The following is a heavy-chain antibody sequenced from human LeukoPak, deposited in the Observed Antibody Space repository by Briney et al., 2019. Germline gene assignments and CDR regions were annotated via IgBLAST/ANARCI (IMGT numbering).Heavy chain of an antibody. V-gene: IGHV1-69*06. D-gene: IGHD4-17*01. CDR1: GGTLSNNV. J-gene: IGHJ6*03. Sequence: ASVKVSCKASGGTLSNNVVSWVRQAPGQGLEWMGDIIPVFGTTNYAQKFQGRVTISADRSTSTAYMEVSSLKSEDTAVYYCASHYGDYNLDYYYYYYYMDVWGKGTTVTVSS. CDR2: IIPVFGTT. CDR3: ASHYGDYNLDYYYYYYYMDV.